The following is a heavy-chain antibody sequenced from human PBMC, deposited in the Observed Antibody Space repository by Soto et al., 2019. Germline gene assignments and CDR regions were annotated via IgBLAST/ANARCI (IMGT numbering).Heavy chain of an antibody. V-gene: IGHV3-73*02. CDR1: GFTFSDAP. D-gene: IGHD3-16*01. CDR3: STLGEWGSYLGY. CDR2: IRSKVKDYAT. Sequence: EVQLVESGGGLVQPGGSLKLSCAGSGFTFSDAPVHWVRQASGKGLEWIGRIRSKVKDYATAYSESVKGRFTISRDDSKYTAYLQMNSLETDDSAMYYCSTLGEWGSYLGYWGQGTLVTVSS. J-gene: IGHJ4*02.